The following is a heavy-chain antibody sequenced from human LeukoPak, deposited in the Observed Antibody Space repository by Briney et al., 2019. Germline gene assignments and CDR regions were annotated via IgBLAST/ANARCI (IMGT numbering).Heavy chain of an antibody. V-gene: IGHV3-23*01. CDR2: ISGSDTST. Sequence: GGSLRLSCAASGFTFSNYSMSWVRQAPGKGLEWVSSISGSDTSTYYADSVKGRFTTSRDNSKNTLELQMNSLRAEDTAVYYCTKARSASSSSCYNYWGQGILVTVSS. CDR1: GFTFSNYS. D-gene: IGHD2-2*02. CDR3: TKARSASSSSCYNY. J-gene: IGHJ4*02.